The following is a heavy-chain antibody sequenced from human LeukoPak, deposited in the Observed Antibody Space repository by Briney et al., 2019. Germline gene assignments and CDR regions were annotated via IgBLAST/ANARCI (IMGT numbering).Heavy chain of an antibody. CDR2: INHSGST. CDR3: AGGRRYCSGGSCFDDAFDI. CDR1: GGSISSGDYY. D-gene: IGHD2-15*01. V-gene: IGHV4-30-4*08. J-gene: IGHJ3*02. Sequence: SQTLSLTCTVSGGSISSGDYYWSWIRQPPGKGLEWIGEINHSGSTNYNPSLKSRVTISVDTSKNQFSLKLSSVTAADTAVYYCAGGRRYCSGGSCFDDAFDIWGQGTMVTVSS.